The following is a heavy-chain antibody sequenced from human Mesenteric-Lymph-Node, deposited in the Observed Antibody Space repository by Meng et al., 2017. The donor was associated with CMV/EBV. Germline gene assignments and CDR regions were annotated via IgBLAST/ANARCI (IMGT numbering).Heavy chain of an antibody. CDR2: VYPGDSDT. CDR1: GYTLTSDW. J-gene: IGHJ4*02. Sequence: SGYTLTSDWIGWVRQMTGKGLEWMGIVYPGDSDTRYSPSFQGQVTISADKSISTAYLQWSSLKASDTAMYYCARHSLAGGTPIADYWGQGTLVTVSS. V-gene: IGHV5-51*01. CDR3: ARHSLAGGTPIADY. D-gene: IGHD1-26*01.